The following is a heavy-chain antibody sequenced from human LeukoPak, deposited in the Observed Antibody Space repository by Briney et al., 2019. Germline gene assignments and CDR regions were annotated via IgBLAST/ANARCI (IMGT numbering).Heavy chain of an antibody. V-gene: IGHV3-9*03. D-gene: IGHD3-22*01. Sequence: PGGSLRLSCAASGFIFDDYAMHWVRQAPGKGLEWVSGISWNSGSIGYADSVKSRFTISRDNAKNSLYLQMNSLRAEDMALYYCAKGRYYYDSSGYDYWGQGTLVTVSS. CDR1: GFIFDDYA. CDR2: ISWNSGSI. J-gene: IGHJ4*02. CDR3: AKGRYYYDSSGYDY.